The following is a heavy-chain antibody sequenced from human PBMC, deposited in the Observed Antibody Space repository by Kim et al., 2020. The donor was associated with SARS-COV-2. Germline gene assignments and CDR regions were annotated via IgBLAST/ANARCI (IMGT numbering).Heavy chain of an antibody. CDR3: ARSFVVVITNWFDP. CDR1: GYTFTSYA. Sequence: ASVKVSCKASGYTFTSYAMHWVRQAPGQRLEWMGWINAGNGNTKYSQKFQGRVTITRDTSASTVYMELSSLRSEDTAVYYCARSFVVVITNWFDPWGQGTLVTVSS. J-gene: IGHJ5*02. CDR2: INAGNGNT. V-gene: IGHV1-3*01. D-gene: IGHD3-3*01.